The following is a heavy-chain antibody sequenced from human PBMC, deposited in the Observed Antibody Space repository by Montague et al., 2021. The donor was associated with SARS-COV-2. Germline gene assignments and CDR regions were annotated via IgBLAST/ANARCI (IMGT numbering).Heavy chain of an antibody. D-gene: IGHD4-23*01. CDR1: GYSISSGYC. CDR3: ARDGEPYYGGFPMSTWYFDV. CDR2: ICHSGSS. V-gene: IGHV4-38-2*02. Sequence: SDTLSLTCTVSGYSISSGYCWGCIRQPPGKGLEWIGSICHSGSSPNNPSFKTRVAMSLDTSKNQFSLKLRSVTPSDTALYYCARDGEPYYGGFPMSTWYFDVWGQGTLVTVSS. J-gene: IGHJ4*02.